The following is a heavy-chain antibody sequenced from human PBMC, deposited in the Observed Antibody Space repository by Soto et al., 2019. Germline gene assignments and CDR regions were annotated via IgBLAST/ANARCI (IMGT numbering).Heavy chain of an antibody. D-gene: IGHD1-26*01. J-gene: IGHJ4*02. Sequence: QVQLVESGGGVVQPGRSLRLSCAASGFTFSSYGMHWVRQAPCKGLAWVAVIGYDGSNKYYADSVKGRFTISRDNSKNTLYRQINSLRAEDTAVYYCARDLIVGATTTAYWVQGGLVTVS. CDR2: IGYDGSNK. CDR1: GFTFSSYG. CDR3: ARDLIVGATTTAY. V-gene: IGHV3-33*01.